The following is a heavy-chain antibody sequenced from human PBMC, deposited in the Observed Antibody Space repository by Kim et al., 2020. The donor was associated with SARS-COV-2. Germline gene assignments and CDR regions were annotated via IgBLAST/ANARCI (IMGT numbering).Heavy chain of an antibody. Sequence: GGSLRLSCAASGFTFSSYAMHWVRQAPGKGLEWVAVISYDGSNKYYADSVKGRFTISRDNSKNTLYLQMNSLRAEDTAVYYCARGASSGWYLGGMREGRLIWGQGTMVTVSS. CDR2: ISYDGSNK. CDR3: ARGASSGWYLGGMREGRLI. D-gene: IGHD6-19*01. V-gene: IGHV3-30-3*01. CDR1: GFTFSSYA. J-gene: IGHJ3*02.